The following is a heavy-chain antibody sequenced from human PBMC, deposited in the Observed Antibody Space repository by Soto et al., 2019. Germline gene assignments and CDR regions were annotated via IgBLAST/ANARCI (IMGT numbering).Heavy chain of an antibody. CDR1: GFTFSSYA. J-gene: IGHJ4*02. V-gene: IGHV3-23*01. CDR2: ISGSGGST. Sequence: GGSLRLSCAASGFTFSSYAMSWVRQAPGKGLEWVSAISGSGGSTYYADSVKGRFIISRDNSKNTLYLQMNSLRAEDTAVYYCAKGTQYCSGGSCYLGGFDYWGQGTLVTVSS. D-gene: IGHD2-15*01. CDR3: AKGTQYCSGGSCYLGGFDY.